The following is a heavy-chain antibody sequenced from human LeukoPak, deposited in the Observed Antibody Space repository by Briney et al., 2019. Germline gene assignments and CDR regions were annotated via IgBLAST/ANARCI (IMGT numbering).Heavy chain of an antibody. Sequence: GGSLRLSCAASGFTFSRYYMHWVRQAPGKGLVWVSRINSDGSSTTYADSVKGRFTISRDNAKNTLYLQMNSLKVEETAVYYCTRVFVGDEYSSSGYWGQGTLVTVSS. CDR2: INSDGSST. CDR1: GFTFSRYY. CDR3: TRVFVGDEYSSSGY. D-gene: IGHD6-13*01. J-gene: IGHJ4*02. V-gene: IGHV3-74*01.